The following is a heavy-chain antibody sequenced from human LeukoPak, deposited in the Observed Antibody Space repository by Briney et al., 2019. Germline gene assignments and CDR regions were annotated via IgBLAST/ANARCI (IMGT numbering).Heavy chain of an antibody. CDR2: IYYSGST. CDR1: GGSISSGGYS. D-gene: IGHD3-9*01. J-gene: IGHJ5*02. Sequence: SETLSLTCAVSGGSISSGGYSWSWIRQPPGKGLEWIGYIYYSGSTYYNPSLKSRVTISVDTSKNQFSLKLSSVTAADTAVYYCARRSLRYFDWLPAGLHNWFDPWGQGTLVTVSS. V-gene: IGHV4-30-4*07. CDR3: ARRSLRYFDWLPAGLHNWFDP.